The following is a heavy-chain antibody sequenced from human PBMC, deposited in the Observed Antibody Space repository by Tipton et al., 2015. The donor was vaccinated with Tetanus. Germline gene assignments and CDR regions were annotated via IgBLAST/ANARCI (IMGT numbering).Heavy chain of an antibody. CDR3: ARAHCSDGVCNFDF. D-gene: IGHD2-15*01. V-gene: IGHV5-51*01. CDR2: IYPGDSDT. Sequence: MQLVQSGGEVKKPGESPKISCKGSGYIFTNYWIGWVRQKTGKGLEWMGIIYPGDSDTRYSPSFQGQVTIPVDKSINTAYLQWSSLKASDTSMFYCARAHCSDGVCNFDFWGQGALVTVAS. J-gene: IGHJ4*02. CDR1: GYIFTNYW.